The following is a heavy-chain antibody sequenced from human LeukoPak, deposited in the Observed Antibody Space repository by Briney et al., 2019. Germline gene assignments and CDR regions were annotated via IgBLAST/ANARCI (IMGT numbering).Heavy chain of an antibody. D-gene: IGHD3-10*01. V-gene: IGHV3-23*01. Sequence: GGSLRLSCAASGFTFSSYAMSWVRQAPGKGLEWVSTISGSGGSTYYADSVKGRFTISRDNSKNTLYLQMNSLRAEDTAVYYCAKDRQNYYGSGSYYSNWFDPWGQATLVTVSS. CDR3: AKDRQNYYGSGSYYSNWFDP. J-gene: IGHJ5*02. CDR2: ISGSGGST. CDR1: GFTFSSYA.